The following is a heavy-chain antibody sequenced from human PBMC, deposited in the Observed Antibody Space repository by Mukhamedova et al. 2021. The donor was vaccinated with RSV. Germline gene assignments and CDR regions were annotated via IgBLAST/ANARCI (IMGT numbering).Heavy chain of an antibody. V-gene: IGHV1-2*06. D-gene: IGHD3-16*01. J-gene: IGHJ6*02. Sequence: GQGLEWMGRINHNSGGTNYAQKFQGRVTMTRDTSISTAYMELSRLRSDDTAVYYCAGEGDYYYGMDVWGQGTTVTV. CDR2: INHNSGGT. CDR3: AGEGDYYYGMDV.